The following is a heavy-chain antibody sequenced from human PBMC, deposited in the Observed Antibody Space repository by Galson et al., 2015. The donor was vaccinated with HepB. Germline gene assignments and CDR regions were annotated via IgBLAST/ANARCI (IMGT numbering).Heavy chain of an antibody. J-gene: IGHJ4*02. D-gene: IGHD6-19*01. Sequence: SLRLSCAASGFTFSSYGMHWVRQAPGKGLEWVAVIWYDGSNKYYADSVKGRFTISRDNSKNTLYLQMNSLRAEDTAVYYCARDLREQWLGHYYFDYWDQGTLVTVSS. V-gene: IGHV3-33*08. CDR1: GFTFSSYG. CDR3: ARDLREQWLGHYYFDY. CDR2: IWYDGSNK.